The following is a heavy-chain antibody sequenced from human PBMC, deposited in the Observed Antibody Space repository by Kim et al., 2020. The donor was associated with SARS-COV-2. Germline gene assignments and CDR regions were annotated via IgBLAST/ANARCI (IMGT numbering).Heavy chain of an antibody. J-gene: IGHJ4*02. CDR3: AREYYGSGSYFFDY. V-gene: IGHV1-2*02. Sequence: AQKIQGRITMTRDPSSSTAYMELSRLRSDDTAVYYCAREYYGSGSYFFDYWGRGTLVTVSS. D-gene: IGHD3-10*01.